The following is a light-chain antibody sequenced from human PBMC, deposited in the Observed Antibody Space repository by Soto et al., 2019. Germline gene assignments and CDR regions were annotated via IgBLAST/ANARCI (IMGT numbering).Light chain of an antibody. J-gene: IGKJ1*01. Sequence: DIQMTQSPSSLSASVGDRVTITCRASEDISNYLAWYQQKPGKVPKLPIYGASTLQSGVPSRFSGSGSGTDFTLTISSLQTEDVATYYCQNYNRAPWTFGQGTKVESK. CDR3: QNYNRAPWT. CDR2: GAS. CDR1: EDISNY. V-gene: IGKV1-27*01.